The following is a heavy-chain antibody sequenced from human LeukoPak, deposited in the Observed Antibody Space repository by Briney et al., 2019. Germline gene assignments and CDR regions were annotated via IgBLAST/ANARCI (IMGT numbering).Heavy chain of an antibody. J-gene: IGHJ4*02. D-gene: IGHD1-26*01. CDR3: ARDKAVGATLFDY. V-gene: IGHV3-48*04. Sequence: GGSLRLSCVASGITFSSYSMNWVRQAPGKGLEWVSYISSFSGTINYADSVKGRFTISRDNAKNSLYLQMNSLRAEDTAVYYCARDKAVGATLFDYWGQGTLVTVSS. CDR1: GITFSSYS. CDR2: ISSFSGTI.